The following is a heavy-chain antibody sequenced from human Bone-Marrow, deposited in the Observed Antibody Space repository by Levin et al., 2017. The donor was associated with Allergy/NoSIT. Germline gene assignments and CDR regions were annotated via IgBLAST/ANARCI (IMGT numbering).Heavy chain of an antibody. D-gene: IGHD6-19*01. CDR2: FDPEEGKR. J-gene: IGHJ5*02. CDR3: AIRSSYSTAWYLA. Sequence: TGGSLRLSCKVSGFILTELSIHWVRQAPGKGLEWMGVFDPEEGKRVYAQKLQDRFIMTEDTSTDTAYMELSSLTSEDTAVYHCAIRSSYSTAWYLAWGQGTLVTVSS. V-gene: IGHV1-24*01. CDR1: GFILTELS.